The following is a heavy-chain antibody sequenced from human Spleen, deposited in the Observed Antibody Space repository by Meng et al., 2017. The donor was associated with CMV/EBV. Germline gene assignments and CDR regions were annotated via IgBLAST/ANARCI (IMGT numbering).Heavy chain of an antibody. Sequence: GESLKISCAASGFTFNNAWMRWVRQAPGKGLEWVGRIKRKADGETVDYSSPVKGRFTISRDDSKNMLYLQLTSLKTEDTAVYYCAADTHCSVTSCFGPNYYYGLDAWGQGTTVTVSS. CDR2: IKRKADGETV. CDR1: GFTFNNAW. V-gene: IGHV3-15*01. CDR3: AADTHCSVTSCFGPNYYYGLDA. J-gene: IGHJ6*02. D-gene: IGHD2-2*01.